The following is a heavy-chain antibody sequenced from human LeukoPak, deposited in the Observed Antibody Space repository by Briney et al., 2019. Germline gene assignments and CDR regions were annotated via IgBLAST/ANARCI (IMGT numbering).Heavy chain of an antibody. Sequence: GGSLRLSCAPSGFTFSSYAMSWVRQVEGRGLEWVSATSGCGGRTYYADSVKGRFTISRDNSKNTLYLQMDSLRAEDTAVYYCAKALRYQPDYFDYWGQGTLVTVSS. CDR2: TSGCGGRT. CDR3: AKALRYQPDYFDY. V-gene: IGHV3-23*01. CDR1: GFTFSSYA. D-gene: IGHD3-9*01. J-gene: IGHJ4*02.